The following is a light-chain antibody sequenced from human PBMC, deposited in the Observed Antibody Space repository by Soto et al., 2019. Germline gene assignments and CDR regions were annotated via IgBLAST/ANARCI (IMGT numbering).Light chain of an antibody. CDR2: GAS. CDR1: QSVSDKY. Sequence: EILLTQSPCTLSLSAGERAPLSCRAGQSVSDKYLAWYQQKPGKAPRLLMYGASNRATGIPDRFSVSGSGTEFTLTISSLQSEDVAVYYCQQYNDWPRTFGQGTKMDIK. CDR3: QQYNDWPRT. V-gene: IGKV3D-15*01. J-gene: IGKJ1*01.